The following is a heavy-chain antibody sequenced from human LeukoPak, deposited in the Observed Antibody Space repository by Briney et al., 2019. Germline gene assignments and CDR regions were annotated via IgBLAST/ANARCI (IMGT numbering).Heavy chain of an antibody. J-gene: IGHJ4*02. D-gene: IGHD6-19*01. CDR1: GESFRGYY. Sequence: SETLSLTCAVYGESFRGYYWTWIRQTPGKGLEGIGEIDHIGRTTYNPSLKSRVTISVDTSKNQFSLRLTSVTASDTAVYYCASPVRCSATTCTGPFDYWGQGTLVTVSS. CDR2: IDHIGRT. CDR3: ASPVRCSATTCTGPFDY. V-gene: IGHV4-34*01.